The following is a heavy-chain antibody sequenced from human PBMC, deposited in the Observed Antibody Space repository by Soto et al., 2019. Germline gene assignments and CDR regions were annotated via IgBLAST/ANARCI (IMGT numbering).Heavy chain of an antibody. CDR1: GGSISSGGYY. D-gene: IGHD3-10*01. V-gene: IGHV4-31*03. Sequence: QVQLQESGPGLVKPSQTLSLTCTVSGGSISSGGYYWSWIRQHPGKGLEWIGYIYYSGSTYYNPSLKSRVTISVDTSKNQFSLKLSSVPAADTAVYYCARDPSWYYGSGSTIGGMDVWGQGTTVTVSS. CDR3: ARDPSWYYGSGSTIGGMDV. J-gene: IGHJ6*02. CDR2: IYYSGST.